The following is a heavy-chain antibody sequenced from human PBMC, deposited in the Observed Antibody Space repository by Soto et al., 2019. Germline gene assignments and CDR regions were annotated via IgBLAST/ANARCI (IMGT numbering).Heavy chain of an antibody. CDR1: GFTFSSYS. V-gene: IGHV3-21*01. D-gene: IGHD3-16*01. Sequence: EVQLVESGGGLVKPGGSLRLSCAASGFTFSSYSMNWVRQAPGKGLEWVSSISSSSSYIYYADSVKGRFTISRDNAKNSLYLQMNSLRAEDTAVYYCARKLSGRVTSYLDWFDPWGQGTLVTVSS. CDR2: ISSSSSYI. CDR3: ARKLSGRVTSYLDWFDP. J-gene: IGHJ5*02.